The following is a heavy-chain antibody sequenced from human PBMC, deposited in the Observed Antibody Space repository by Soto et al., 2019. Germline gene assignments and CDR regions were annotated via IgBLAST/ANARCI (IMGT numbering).Heavy chain of an antibody. CDR3: AKLRYFDWSSYDWFEY. J-gene: IGHJ5*01. CDR1: GFAFSSYA. Sequence: GGSLRLSCAASGFAFSSYAMTWVRQAPGKGLEWVSGISGSGATTSYADSVKGRFTVSRDNSKNTLYLQMNSLRVEDTAVYYCAKLRYFDWSSYDWFEYWGQGTPVTVSS. D-gene: IGHD3-9*01. V-gene: IGHV3-23*01. CDR2: ISGSGATT.